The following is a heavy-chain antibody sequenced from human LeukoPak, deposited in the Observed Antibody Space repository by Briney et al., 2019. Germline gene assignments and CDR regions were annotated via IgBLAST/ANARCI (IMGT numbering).Heavy chain of an antibody. V-gene: IGHV3-7*01. CDR2: IEQDGSQK. J-gene: IGHJ4*02. CDR3: ARVRRIGRYYGEFDY. Sequence: GGSLRLSCAASGFSFSGYWMSWVRQTPGKGLEWVANIEQDGSQKYYVDSVEGRFTISRDNAENSVFLQMNSLRAEDTAVYYCARVRRIGRYYGEFDYWGQGTLVTVSS. CDR1: GFSFSGYW. D-gene: IGHD3-10*01.